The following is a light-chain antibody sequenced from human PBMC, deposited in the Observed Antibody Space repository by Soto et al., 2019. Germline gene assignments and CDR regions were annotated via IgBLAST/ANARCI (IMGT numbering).Light chain of an antibody. V-gene: IGKV3-20*01. CDR1: QSVSSSY. CDR2: GAS. Sequence: LTQSPGTLSLSPGERATLSCRASQSVSSSYLAWYQQKPGQAPRLLIYGASSRATGIPDRFSGSGSGTDFTLTISRLEPEDFAVYYCQQYGSSPLTFGGGTKVEIK. J-gene: IGKJ4*01. CDR3: QQYGSSPLT.